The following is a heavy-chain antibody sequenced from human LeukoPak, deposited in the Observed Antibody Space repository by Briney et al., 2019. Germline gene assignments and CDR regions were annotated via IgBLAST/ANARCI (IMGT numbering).Heavy chain of an antibody. D-gene: IGHD3-10*01. J-gene: IGHJ3*02. V-gene: IGHV4-34*01. CDR2: IDHSGST. CDR3: ARVGIILLWFGESGGAFDI. Sequence: SETLSLTCAVYGGSFSGYYWSWIRQPPGKGLEWIGEIDHSGSTNYNPSLKSRVTISVDTSKNQFSLKLSSVTAADTAVYYCARVGIILLWFGESGGAFDIWGQGTMVTVSS. CDR1: GGSFSGYY.